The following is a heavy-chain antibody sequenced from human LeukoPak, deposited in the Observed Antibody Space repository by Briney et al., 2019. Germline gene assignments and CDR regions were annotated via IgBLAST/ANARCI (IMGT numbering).Heavy chain of an antibody. Sequence: GSLRLSCAASGFTFINAWMAWVRQAPGKGLEWIGEINHSGSANYNPSLKSRVTISVDTSKNQFSLKLSSVTAADTAVYYCARELRGPPNMVRGQIHWFDPWGQGTLVTVSS. CDR1: GFTFINAW. CDR2: INHSGSA. D-gene: IGHD3-10*01. V-gene: IGHV4-34*01. CDR3: ARELRGPPNMVRGQIHWFDP. J-gene: IGHJ5*02.